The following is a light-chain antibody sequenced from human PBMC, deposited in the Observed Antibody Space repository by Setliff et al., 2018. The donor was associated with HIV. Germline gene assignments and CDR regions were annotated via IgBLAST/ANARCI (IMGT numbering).Light chain of an antibody. CDR1: TSDVTLYNY. CDR2: DVT. Sequence: QSVLAQPVSVSGSPGQSVTISCYGTTSDVTLYNYVSWYQQHPGKAPRVIISDVTNRPSGISYRFSGSKSGNTASLTISGLQAEDEADYYCCSYRHGNTYVFGTGTKVTVL. CDR3: CSYRHGNTYV. J-gene: IGLJ1*01. V-gene: IGLV2-14*03.